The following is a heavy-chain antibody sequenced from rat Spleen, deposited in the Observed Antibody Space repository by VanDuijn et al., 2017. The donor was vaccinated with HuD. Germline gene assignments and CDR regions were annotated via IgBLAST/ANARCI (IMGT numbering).Heavy chain of an antibody. CDR2: ISAGGSI. J-gene: IGHJ2*01. CDR3: ARLDNSGPYYFDY. V-gene: IGHV5-25*01. CDR1: GFTFSNYY. D-gene: IGHD4-3*01. Sequence: EVQLVESDGGLVQPGRSLKLSCAASGFTFSNYYMAWVRQAPTKGLEWVAYISAGGSIYYPDSVKGRFTISRDPAQNTLSLQMDSLRSEDTATYYCARLDNSGPYYFDYWGQGVMVTVSS.